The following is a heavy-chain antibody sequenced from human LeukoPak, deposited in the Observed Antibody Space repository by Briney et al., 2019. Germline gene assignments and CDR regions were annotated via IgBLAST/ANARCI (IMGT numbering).Heavy chain of an antibody. D-gene: IGHD5-18*01. V-gene: IGHV3-21*01. CDR2: ISSSSRYI. Sequence: GGSLRLSCAASGFTFSSYSMNWVRQAPGKGREWGSSISSSSRYIYYADSVTSRFTISRDNAKNSLYLHMNSLRAEDTAVYYCARWGYSYGYGFDCWGQGTLVTVSS. CDR1: GFTFSSYS. J-gene: IGHJ4*02. CDR3: ARWGYSYGYGFDC.